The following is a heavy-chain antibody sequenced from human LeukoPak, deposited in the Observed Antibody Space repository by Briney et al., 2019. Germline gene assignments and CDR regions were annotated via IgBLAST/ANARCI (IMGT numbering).Heavy chain of an antibody. CDR3: AKSLGGVIVTSFDY. Sequence: PGGSLRLSCTASGFTFNSYAMSWVRQAPGKGLEWVSGISGSGGSTYYADSVKGRFTISRANSRNTLFLQMNSLRAEDTAVYYCAKSLGGVIVTSFDYRGQGTLVTVSS. V-gene: IGHV3-23*01. CDR2: ISGSGGST. J-gene: IGHJ4*02. CDR1: GFTFNSYA. D-gene: IGHD3-16*02.